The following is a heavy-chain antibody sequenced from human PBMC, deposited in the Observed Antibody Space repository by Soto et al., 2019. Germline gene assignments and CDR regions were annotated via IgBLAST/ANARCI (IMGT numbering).Heavy chain of an antibody. J-gene: IGHJ6*02. V-gene: IGHV3-21*01. D-gene: IGHD2-2*01. CDR1: GFIFSSYS. Sequence: EVQLVESGGGLVKPGGSLRLSCAASGFIFSSYSMNWVRRAPGKGLEWVSSISGSGTYIYYADSVKGRFAISRDNAKNSLYLQMNSLRVEDTAEYYGAAVLVPAAYGMDVWGQGTTVTVSS. CDR2: ISGSGTYI. CDR3: AAVLVPAAYGMDV.